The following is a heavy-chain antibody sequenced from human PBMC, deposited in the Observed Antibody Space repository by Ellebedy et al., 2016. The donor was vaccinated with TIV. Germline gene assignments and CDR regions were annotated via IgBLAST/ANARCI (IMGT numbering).Heavy chain of an antibody. Sequence: MPGGSLRLSCAASGFTFSSYGMHWIRQPPGKGLEWIGEINHSGSTNYNPSLKSRVTISVDTSKNQFSLKLSSVTAADTAVYYCARTRGYSYGKKDYWGQGTLVTVSS. CDR3: ARTRGYSYGKKDY. CDR1: GFTFSSYG. D-gene: IGHD5-18*01. CDR2: INHSGST. J-gene: IGHJ4*02. V-gene: IGHV4-34*01.